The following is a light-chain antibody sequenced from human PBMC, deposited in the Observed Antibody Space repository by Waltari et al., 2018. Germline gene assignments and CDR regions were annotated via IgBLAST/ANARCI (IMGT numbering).Light chain of an antibody. CDR3: QQRSSWPLT. V-gene: IGKV3-11*01. CDR1: QCVNNY. J-gene: IGKJ3*01. CDR2: EAS. Sequence: EIVLTHSPATLSLSPGEGATPSCRTSQCVNNYLAWSQQRPGQAPRLLIYEASISATGIPARFSGSGSGTDFTLTISTLEQDDFAVYYCQQRSSWPLTFGPGTTVEIK.